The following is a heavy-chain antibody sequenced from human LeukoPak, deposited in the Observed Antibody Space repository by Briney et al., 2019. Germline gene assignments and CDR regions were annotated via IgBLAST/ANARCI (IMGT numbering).Heavy chain of an antibody. CDR2: IYYTGKT. CDR1: GDSVSNGNYY. Sequence: SETLSLTCTVSGDSVSNGNYYWSWLRQPPGKALEWIGYIYYTGKTYYNPSPEGRVTILVDTSRNHFSVRLSSVTAADTAVYYCARSQNYYGSGDYWSQGTLVTVSS. V-gene: IGHV4-61*03. CDR3: ARSQNYYGSGDY. J-gene: IGHJ4*02. D-gene: IGHD3-10*01.